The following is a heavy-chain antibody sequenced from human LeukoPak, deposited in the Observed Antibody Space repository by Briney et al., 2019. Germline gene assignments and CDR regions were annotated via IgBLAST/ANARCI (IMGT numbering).Heavy chain of an antibody. Sequence: SETLSLTCTVSGGSISSYYWSWIRQPPGKGLEWLGYIYYSGSTNYNPSLKSRVTISVDTSKNQFSLKLSSVTAADTAVYYCARGGYYDSSGYSIYFDYWGQGTLVTVSS. J-gene: IGHJ4*02. CDR1: GGSISSYY. D-gene: IGHD3-22*01. V-gene: IGHV4-59*01. CDR3: ARGGYYDSSGYSIYFDY. CDR2: IYYSGST.